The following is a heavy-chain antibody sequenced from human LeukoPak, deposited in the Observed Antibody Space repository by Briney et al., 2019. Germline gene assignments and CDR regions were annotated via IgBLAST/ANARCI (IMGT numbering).Heavy chain of an antibody. J-gene: IGHJ4*02. CDR2: ISGLYYNT. D-gene: IGHD2-15*01. V-gene: IGHV3-23*01. CDR1: GFTFSSYD. CDR3: AKDHVATATPLTDY. Sequence: GGSLGLSCAASGFTFSSYDMSWVRQAPGKGLEWVSTISGLYYNTYYADSVKGRFTISRDNSKNTLYLQMNSLRAEDTATYYCAKDHVATATPLTDYWGQGTLVTVSS.